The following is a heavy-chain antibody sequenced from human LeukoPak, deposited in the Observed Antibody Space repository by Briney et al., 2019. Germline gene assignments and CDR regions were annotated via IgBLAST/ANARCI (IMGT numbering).Heavy chain of an antibody. CDR1: GYSFTSHW. Sequence: GESLKISCKGSGYSFTSHWIGWVLQMPGKGLEWMVIIYPGDSDTRYSPSFQGQVIISADKSISTAYLQWRSLKASDTAMFYCVRPQIAVAGTLGYYFDYWGQGTLVTVSS. V-gene: IGHV5-51*01. J-gene: IGHJ4*02. CDR3: VRPQIAVAGTLGYYFDY. CDR2: IYPGDSDT. D-gene: IGHD6-19*01.